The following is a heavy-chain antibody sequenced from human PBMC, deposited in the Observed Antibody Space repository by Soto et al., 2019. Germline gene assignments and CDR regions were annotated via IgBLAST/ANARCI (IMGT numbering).Heavy chain of an antibody. Sequence: PSEPLTLTCDISGGSSSSGGYSWSWIRQPPGKSLEWIGYIYHSGSTYYNPSLKSRVTISVDGSKNQFSLKLSSVTAADTAVYYCARHRGYSFFNYFDYCRHVTLVPTSP. J-gene: IGHJ4*01. CDR1: GGSSSSGGYS. CDR3: ARHRGYSFFNYFDY. V-gene: IGHV4-30-2*01. CDR2: IYHSGST. D-gene: IGHD5-18*01.